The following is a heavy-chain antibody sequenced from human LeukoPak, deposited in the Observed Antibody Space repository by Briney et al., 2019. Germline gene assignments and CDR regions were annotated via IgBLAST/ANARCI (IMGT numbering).Heavy chain of an antibody. CDR1: GGSISSYY. V-gene: IGHV4-59*01. J-gene: IGHJ4*02. D-gene: IGHD6-19*01. Sequence: SETLSLTCTVSGGSISSYYWSWLRQPPGKGLEWIGYIYYSGSTNYNPSLKSRVTISVDTSKNQFSLKLSSVTAADTAVYYCARELAVGGHFDYWGQGTLVTVSS. CDR3: ARELAVGGHFDY. CDR2: IYYSGST.